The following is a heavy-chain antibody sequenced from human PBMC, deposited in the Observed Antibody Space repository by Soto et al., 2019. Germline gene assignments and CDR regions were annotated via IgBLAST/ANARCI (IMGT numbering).Heavy chain of an antibody. CDR2: INAGNGNT. CDR3: ARETSYYDSSGYHYYFDH. Sequence: ASVKVSCKASGYTFSSYAIHWVRQAPGQGLEWMGWINAGNGNTKYSQKFQGRVTITRDTSASTAYMELNSLTSEDTAVYYCARETSYYDSSGYHYYFDHWGQGTLVTVSS. J-gene: IGHJ4*02. V-gene: IGHV1-3*01. D-gene: IGHD3-22*01. CDR1: GYTFSSYA.